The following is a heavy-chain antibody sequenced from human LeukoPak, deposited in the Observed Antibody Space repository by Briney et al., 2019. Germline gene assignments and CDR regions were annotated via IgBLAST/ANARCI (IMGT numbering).Heavy chain of an antibody. CDR3: ARVPPYYDSSGYYRGYYYYGMDV. CDR2: MNPNSGNT. CDR1: GYTFTSYD. Sequence: GASVKVSCKASGYTFTSYDINWVRQATGQGLECMGWMNPNSGNTGYAQKFQGRVTMTRNTSISTAYMELSSLRSEDTAVYYCARVPPYYDSSGYYRGYYYYGMDVWGQGTTVTVSS. D-gene: IGHD3-22*01. V-gene: IGHV1-8*01. J-gene: IGHJ6*02.